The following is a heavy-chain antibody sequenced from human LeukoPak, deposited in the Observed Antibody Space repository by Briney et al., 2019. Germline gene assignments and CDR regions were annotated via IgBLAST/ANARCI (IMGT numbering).Heavy chain of an antibody. V-gene: IGHV3-30*02. J-gene: IGHJ4*02. D-gene: IGHD2-15*01. CDR3: AKCGGYCSGGSCYYSQLDY. CDR2: IRYDGSNK. CDR1: GFTFSSYG. Sequence: PGGSLRLSXAASGFTFSSYGMHWVRQAPGKGLEWVAFIRYDGSNKYYADSVKGRFTISRDNSKNTLYLQMNSLRAEDTAVYYCAKCGGYCSGGSCYYSQLDYWGQGTLVTVSS.